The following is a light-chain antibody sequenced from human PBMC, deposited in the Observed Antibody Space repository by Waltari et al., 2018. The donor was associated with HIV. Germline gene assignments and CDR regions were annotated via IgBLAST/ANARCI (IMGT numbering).Light chain of an antibody. Sequence: EIVLTQSPGPLSLSPGERAPLSCRASQSVSSSYLAWYQQKPGQAPRLLIYGASSRATGIPDRFSGSGSGTDFTLTISRLEPEDFAVYYCQQYGSSLPWTFGQGTKVEIK. V-gene: IGKV3-20*01. CDR2: GAS. J-gene: IGKJ1*01. CDR3: QQYGSSLPWT. CDR1: QSVSSSY.